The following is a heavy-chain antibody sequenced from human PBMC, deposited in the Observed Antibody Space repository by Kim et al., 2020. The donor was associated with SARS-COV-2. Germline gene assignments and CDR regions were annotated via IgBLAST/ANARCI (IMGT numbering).Heavy chain of an antibody. V-gene: IGHV3-33*06. CDR3: AKGNHSSSWSYFDY. Sequence: GGSLRLSCAASGFTFSSYGMHWVRQAPGKGLEWVAVIWYDGSNKYYADSVKGRFTISRDNSKNTLYLHMNSLRAEDTAVYYCAKGNHSSSWSYFDYWGQGTLVTVSS. CDR1: GFTFSSYG. J-gene: IGHJ4*02. CDR2: IWYDGSNK. D-gene: IGHD6-13*01.